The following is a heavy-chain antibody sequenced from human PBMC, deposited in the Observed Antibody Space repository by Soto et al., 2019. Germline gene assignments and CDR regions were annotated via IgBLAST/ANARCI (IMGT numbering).Heavy chain of an antibody. CDR1: GFTFSSYT. CDR2: ISNNGINK. V-gene: IGHV3-30-3*01. CDR3: AREWSISVAAPGY. D-gene: IGHD6-19*01. Sequence: QVQLVESGGGVVQSGRSLRLSCVASGFTFSSYTMYWVREAPGKGLEWVAGISNNGINKDYVDSVKGRFTISRDNSKNTLTLQMNSLRREDTGIYYCAREWSISVAAPGYWGQGTLVTVSS. J-gene: IGHJ4*02.